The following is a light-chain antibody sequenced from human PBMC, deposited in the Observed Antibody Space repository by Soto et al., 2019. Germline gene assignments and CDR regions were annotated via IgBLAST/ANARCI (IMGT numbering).Light chain of an antibody. CDR3: QQYESYWT. CDR1: QSVSSW. V-gene: IGKV1-5*03. CDR2: KAS. Sequence: DIQMTQSPSTLSASVGDRVTITCRASQSVSSWLAWYQQRPGKAPKLLISKASNLESGVPSRFSGSGSGTDFTLTISSLQLDDFATYYCQQYESYWTFGQGTKVDIK. J-gene: IGKJ1*01.